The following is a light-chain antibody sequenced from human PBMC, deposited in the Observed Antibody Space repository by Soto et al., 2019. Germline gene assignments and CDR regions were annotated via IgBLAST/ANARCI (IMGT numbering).Light chain of an antibody. Sequence: DIQLTQSPSFLSASVGDRVTITCRASQGISTYLAWYLQRPGKAPKLLIYGASTLQSGVPSRLSGSGSGTEFSLTISIQQHEDFGTSYCQQLNSDWYAFGQANKLEIQ. V-gene: IGKV1-9*01. J-gene: IGKJ2*01. CDR3: QQLNSDWYA. CDR2: GAS. CDR1: QGISTY.